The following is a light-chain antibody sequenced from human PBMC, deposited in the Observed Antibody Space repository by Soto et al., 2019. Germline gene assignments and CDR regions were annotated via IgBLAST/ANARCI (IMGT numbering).Light chain of an antibody. Sequence: DIQMTQSPSSLSASVGDRVTITCRASQGISNYLAWYQQKPGKVPKLLIYDASTLQAGVTSRFSGGGAGTDFTLTISSLQDEDVSTYYCQKYNCAPRTFGQGTKVEIK. CDR1: QGISNY. CDR2: DAS. V-gene: IGKV1-27*01. J-gene: IGKJ1*01. CDR3: QKYNCAPRT.